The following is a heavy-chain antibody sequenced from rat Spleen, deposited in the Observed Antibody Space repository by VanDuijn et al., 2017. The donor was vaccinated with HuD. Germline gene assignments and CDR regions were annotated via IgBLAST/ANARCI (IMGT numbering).Heavy chain of an antibody. CDR3: ARSNNIGTTPFAY. V-gene: IGHV3-1*01. Sequence: EVQLQESGPGLVKPSQSLSLTCSVTGYSIPSNYWGWIRKFPGNKMEWIGHISYSGSTSYNPSLKSRISITKETSKNQFFLHLHSVTTEDTATYYCARSNNIGTTPFAYWGQGTLVTVSS. J-gene: IGHJ3*01. D-gene: IGHD1-5*01. CDR2: ISYSGST. CDR1: GYSIPSNY.